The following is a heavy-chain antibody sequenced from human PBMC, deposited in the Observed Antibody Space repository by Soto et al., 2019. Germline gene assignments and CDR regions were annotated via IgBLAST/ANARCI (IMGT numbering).Heavy chain of an antibody. Sequence: EVQLVESGGGLVKPGGSLRLPCAASGFTFSNAWMTWVRQAPGKGLEWVGRIKSKTDGGTADYAAPVKGRFTISRDDSKNTLYLQMNSLKTEDTAMYYCATGRFSSSLYFDYWGQGTLVTVSS. CDR3: ATGRFSSSLYFDY. D-gene: IGHD6-6*01. J-gene: IGHJ4*02. CDR2: IKSKTDGGTA. V-gene: IGHV3-15*01. CDR1: GFTFSNAW.